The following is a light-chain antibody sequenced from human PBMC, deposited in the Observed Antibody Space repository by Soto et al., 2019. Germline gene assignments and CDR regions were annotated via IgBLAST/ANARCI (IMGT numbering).Light chain of an antibody. V-gene: IGLV6-57*02. CDR1: SGSIADNY. CDR3: QSYGSSKWV. J-gene: IGLJ3*02. Sequence: NFMLTQPHSVSESPGKTVTISCTGSSGSIADNYIQWYQQRPGSAPTTIIYEDSQRSSGVPDRFSGSIDSSSNSASLTISGLKTEDEADYSCQSYGSSKWVFGGGTKLTVL. CDR2: EDS.